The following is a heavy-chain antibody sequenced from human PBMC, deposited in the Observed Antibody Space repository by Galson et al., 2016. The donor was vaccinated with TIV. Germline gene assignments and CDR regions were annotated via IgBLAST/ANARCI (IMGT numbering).Heavy chain of an antibody. CDR1: SDSIINYY. D-gene: IGHD7-27*01. J-gene: IGHJ3*02. Sequence: LSLTCTVSSDSIINYYMSWIRQPPGKGLEWIGYISDSGRSNENPSLKSRVTISVDTSKKQISLKLKSVTAADTAMYYCARDLGLGAFDIWGQGTMVTVSS. CDR3: ARDLGLGAFDI. V-gene: IGHV4-59*01. CDR2: ISDSGRS.